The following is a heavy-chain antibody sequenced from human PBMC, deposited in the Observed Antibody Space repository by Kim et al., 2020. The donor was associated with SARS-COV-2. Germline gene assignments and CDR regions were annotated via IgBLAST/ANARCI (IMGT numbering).Heavy chain of an antibody. J-gene: IGHJ4*02. CDR3: AKLVTFGGVIVNDY. Sequence: DSVKGRFTISRDNSKNTLYLQMNSLRAEDTAVYYCAKLVTFGGVIVNDYWGQGTLVTVSS. D-gene: IGHD3-16*02. V-gene: IGHV3-23*01.